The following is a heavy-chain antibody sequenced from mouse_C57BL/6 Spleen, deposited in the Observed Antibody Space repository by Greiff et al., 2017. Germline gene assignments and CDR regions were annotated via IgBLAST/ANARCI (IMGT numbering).Heavy chain of an antibody. J-gene: IGHJ2*01. D-gene: IGHD1-1*01. V-gene: IGHV1-55*01. CDR1: GYTFTSYW. CDR3: ARRGTHYYGSSYFDY. Sequence: QVQLQQSGTELVKPGASVKMSCKASGYTFTSYWITWVKQRPGHGLEWIGDIYPGSGSTNYNEKFKSKATLTVDTSSSTAYMQLSSLTSEDSAVYYCARRGTHYYGSSYFDYWGQGTTLTVSS. CDR2: IYPGSGST.